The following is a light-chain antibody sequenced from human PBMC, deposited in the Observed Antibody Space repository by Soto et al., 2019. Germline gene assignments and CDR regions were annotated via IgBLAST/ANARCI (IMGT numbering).Light chain of an antibody. V-gene: IGKV3-20*01. J-gene: IGKJ5*01. CDR2: DAF. Sequence: EIVLTQSPGTLSLSPGESATLSCRASRSLDSGQLAWYQQKVGRAPGLLIHDAFMRATGIPDRFSGSGSGTDFTLTIARLEPEDFAVYYCQQYGDSPRTFGQGTRLEIK. CDR3: QQYGDSPRT. CDR1: RSLDSGQ.